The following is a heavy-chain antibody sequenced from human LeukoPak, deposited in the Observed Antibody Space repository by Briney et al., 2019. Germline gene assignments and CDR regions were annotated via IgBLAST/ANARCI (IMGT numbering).Heavy chain of an antibody. CDR1: GYTFTGYY. D-gene: IGHD1-26*01. V-gene: IGHV1-2*02. J-gene: IGHJ5*02. CDR3: AKLVVGATPIRNWFDP. Sequence: ASVKVSCKXSGYTFTGYYMHWVRQSPGQGLEWMGWINPNSGGTNYAQKFQGRVTMTRDTSISTAYMELSRLRSDDTAVYYCAKLVVGATPIRNWFDPWGQGTLVTVSS. CDR2: INPNSGGT.